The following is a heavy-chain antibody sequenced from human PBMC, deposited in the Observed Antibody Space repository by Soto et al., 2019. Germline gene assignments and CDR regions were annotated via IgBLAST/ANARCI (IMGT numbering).Heavy chain of an antibody. CDR1: GFTFSDYY. D-gene: IGHD3-10*01. J-gene: IGHJ6*02. Sequence: GGSLRLSCAASGFTFSDYYMIWIRQATGKGLEWVSYISSSSSYTNYADSVKGRFTISRDNAKNSLYLQMNSLRAEDTAVYYCAREYYYGSGMEGMDVWGQGTTVTVSS. V-gene: IGHV3-11*05. CDR3: AREYYYGSGMEGMDV. CDR2: ISSSSSYT.